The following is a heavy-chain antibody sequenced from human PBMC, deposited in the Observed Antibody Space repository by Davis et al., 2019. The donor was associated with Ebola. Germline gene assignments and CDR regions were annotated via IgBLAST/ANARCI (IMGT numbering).Heavy chain of an antibody. Sequence: GESLKISCAASGFTFSSYGMHWVRQAPGNGLEWVAVISYDGSNKYYADSVKGRFTISRDNSKNTLYLQMNSLRAEDTAVYYCAKGSSIAARPTYYYGMDVWGKGTTVTVPS. V-gene: IGHV3-30*18. CDR2: ISYDGSNK. D-gene: IGHD6-6*01. CDR1: GFTFSSYG. CDR3: AKGSSIAARPTYYYGMDV. J-gene: IGHJ6*04.